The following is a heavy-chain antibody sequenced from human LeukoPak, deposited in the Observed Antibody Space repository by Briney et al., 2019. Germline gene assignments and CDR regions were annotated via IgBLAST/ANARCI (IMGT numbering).Heavy chain of an antibody. CDR3: ARELDTAMGDAFDI. Sequence: GGSLRLSCAASGFTFSSYAMHWVRQAPGKGLEWVAVISYDGSNKYYADSVKGRFTISGDNSKNTLYLQMNSLRAEDTAVYYCARELDTAMGDAFDIWGQGTMVTVSS. D-gene: IGHD5-18*01. CDR2: ISYDGSNK. CDR1: GFTFSSYA. J-gene: IGHJ3*02. V-gene: IGHV3-30*04.